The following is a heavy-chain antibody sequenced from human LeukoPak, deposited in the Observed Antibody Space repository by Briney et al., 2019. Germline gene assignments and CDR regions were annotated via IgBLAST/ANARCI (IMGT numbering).Heavy chain of an antibody. CDR3: ARAIWTSTVTTYYLDY. CDR2: INAGNGKT. J-gene: IGHJ4*02. D-gene: IGHD4-17*01. V-gene: IGHV1-3*01. Sequence: GASVKVSCKAAGYSFTNYAIQWVRQAPGQRLEWMGWINAGNGKTKYSQKFQGRVTITRDTSATTAYMELSGLRSEDTAVYYCARAIWTSTVTTYYLDYWGQGTLVTVSS. CDR1: GYSFTNYA.